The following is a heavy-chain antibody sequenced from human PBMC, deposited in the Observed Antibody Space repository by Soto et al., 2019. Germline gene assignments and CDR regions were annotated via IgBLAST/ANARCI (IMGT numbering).Heavy chain of an antibody. D-gene: IGHD3-10*01. CDR3: AKYYYASGSNWFDP. CDR2: VSGSDGRT. Sequence: GGSLRLSCSACGFTLSINDMSWVRQAPGKGLEWVSSVSGSDGRTYYADSVKGRFTISRDSSKNTLYLQMSSLRVVDTAIYYCAKYYYASGSNWFDPWGRGTLVTVSS. CDR1: GFTLSIND. V-gene: IGHV3-23*01. J-gene: IGHJ5*02.